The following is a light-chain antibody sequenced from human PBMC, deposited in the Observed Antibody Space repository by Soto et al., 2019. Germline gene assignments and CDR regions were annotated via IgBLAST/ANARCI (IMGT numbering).Light chain of an antibody. V-gene: IGLV2-14*01. Sequence: SALTQPASVSGSPGQSITISCTGTSSDVGGHSYVSWYQQHPGKAPKLLIYEVSNRPSGVSNRFSGSKSANTASLTISRLQAEDEADYHCSSYTSGSTTFVFGTGTKLTVL. CDR1: SSDVGGHSY. CDR2: EVS. J-gene: IGLJ1*01. CDR3: SSYTSGSTTFV.